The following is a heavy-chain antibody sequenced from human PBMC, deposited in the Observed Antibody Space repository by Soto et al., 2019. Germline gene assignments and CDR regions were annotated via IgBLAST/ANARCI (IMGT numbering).Heavy chain of an antibody. V-gene: IGHV3-23*01. CDR3: ACYGSSLWEWFDP. CDR2: ISGSGGST. D-gene: IGHD6-13*01. J-gene: IGHJ5*02. CDR1: GFTFSSFA. Sequence: LRLSCAASGFTFSSFAMSWVRQAPGKGLDWVSAISGSGGSTYSADSVKGRFTISRDNSKNTLYLQMNSLRAEDTAVYYCACYGSSLWEWFDPWGQGALVTVSS.